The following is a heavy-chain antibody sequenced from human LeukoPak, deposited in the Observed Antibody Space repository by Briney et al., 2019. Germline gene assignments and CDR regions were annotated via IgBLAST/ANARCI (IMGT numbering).Heavy chain of an antibody. Sequence: PGGSLRLSCAASGFTLSSYSMNWVRQAPGKGLEWIGTIYYSGSTYYNPSLKSRVTISVDTSKNQFSLKLSSVTAADTAVYYCARDANWGLSIDYWGQGTLVTVSS. CDR1: GFTLSSYS. J-gene: IGHJ4*02. V-gene: IGHV4-39*07. CDR3: ARDANWGLSIDY. CDR2: IYYSGST. D-gene: IGHD7-27*01.